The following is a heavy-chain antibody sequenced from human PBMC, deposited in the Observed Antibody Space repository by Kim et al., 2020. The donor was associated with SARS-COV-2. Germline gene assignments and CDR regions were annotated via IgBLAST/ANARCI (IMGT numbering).Heavy chain of an antibody. CDR2: IYYSGST. J-gene: IGHJ5*02. CDR1: GGSVSSGSYY. CDR3: ASAPRPPITIFGVVPLNNWFDP. D-gene: IGHD3-3*01. V-gene: IGHV4-61*01. Sequence: SETLSLTCTVSGGSVSSGSYYWSWIRQPPGKGLEWIGYIYYSGSTNYNPSLKSRVTISVDTSKNQFSLKLSSVTAADTAVYYCASAPRPPITIFGVVPLNNWFDPWGQGTLVTVSS.